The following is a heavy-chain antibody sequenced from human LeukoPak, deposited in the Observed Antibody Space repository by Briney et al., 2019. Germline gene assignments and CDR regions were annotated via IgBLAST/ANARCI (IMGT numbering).Heavy chain of an antibody. CDR3: AKGRAYRVYASSDS. V-gene: IGHV3-7*05. CDR2: IKQDGSEK. CDR1: GFTISTYW. J-gene: IGHJ4*02. Sequence: GGSLRLSCAASGFTISTYWMSWVRQAPGKGLEWVANIKQDGSEKNFADSVKGRFTISRDNSNNTAFLQMNSLRGDDTAVYFCAKGRAYRVYASSDSWGQGTLVTVSS. D-gene: IGHD2-8*01.